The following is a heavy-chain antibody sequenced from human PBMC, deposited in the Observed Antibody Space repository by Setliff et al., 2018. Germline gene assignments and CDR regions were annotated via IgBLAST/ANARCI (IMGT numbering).Heavy chain of an antibody. CDR1: GFTFSGSE. V-gene: IGHV3-73*01. Sequence: PGESLKISCAASGFTFSGSEIHWVRQAFGKGLEWVGRIRSKADKYATDYGASAKGRFIISRDDSKKTAYLQMSSLRAEDTAMYYCLLPCTSGWYNWVDPWGQGTLVTVSS. CDR3: LLPCTSGWYNWVDP. J-gene: IGHJ5*02. D-gene: IGHD6-19*01. CDR2: IRSKADKYAT.